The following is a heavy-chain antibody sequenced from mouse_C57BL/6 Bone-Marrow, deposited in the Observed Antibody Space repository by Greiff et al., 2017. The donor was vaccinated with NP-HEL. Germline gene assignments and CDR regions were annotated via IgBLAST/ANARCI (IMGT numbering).Heavy chain of an antibody. J-gene: IGHJ2*01. Sequence: QVQLPGAELVKPGASVKLSCKASGYTFTSYWMHWVKQRPGQGLEWIGMIHPNSGSTNYNEKFKSKATLTVDKSSSTAYMQLSSLTSEDSAVYYCASRTGTGYYFDYWGQGTTLTVSS. CDR3: ASRTGTGYYFDY. V-gene: IGHV1-64*01. CDR1: GYTFTSYW. D-gene: IGHD4-1*01. CDR2: IHPNSGST.